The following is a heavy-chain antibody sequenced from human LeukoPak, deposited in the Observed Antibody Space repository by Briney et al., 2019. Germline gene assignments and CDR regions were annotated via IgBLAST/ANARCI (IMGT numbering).Heavy chain of an antibody. Sequence: GGSLRLSCAASGFTSDDCAMHWVRQAPGKGLEWVSLISWDGGSTYYADSVKGRFTISRDNSKNSLFLQMNSLRAEDTALYFCAKDIRGSTSWYGLDYWGQGTLVTVSS. V-gene: IGHV3-43D*03. D-gene: IGHD6-13*01. J-gene: IGHJ4*02. CDR2: ISWDGGST. CDR3: AKDIRGSTSWYGLDY. CDR1: GFTSDDCA.